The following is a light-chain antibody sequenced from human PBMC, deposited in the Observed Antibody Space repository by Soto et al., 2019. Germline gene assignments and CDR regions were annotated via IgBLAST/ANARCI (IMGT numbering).Light chain of an antibody. CDR2: DVS. CDR3: SSYTSSSTLLYV. Sequence: QSALTQPASVSGSPGQSITISCTGTSSDVGGYNYVSWYQQHPGKAPKLMIYDVSNRPSGVSNRFSGSKSGNTASLTISGLQADDEADYYCSSYTSSSTLLYVFGIRTKLTVL. V-gene: IGLV2-14*01. J-gene: IGLJ1*01. CDR1: SSDVGGYNY.